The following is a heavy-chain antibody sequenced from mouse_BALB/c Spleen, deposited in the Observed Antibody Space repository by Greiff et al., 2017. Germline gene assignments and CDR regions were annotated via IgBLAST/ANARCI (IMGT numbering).Heavy chain of an antibody. V-gene: IGHV5-17*02. CDR1: GFTFSSFG. Sequence: EVQVVESGGGLVQPGGSRKLSCAASGFTFSSFGMHWVRQAPEKGLEWVAYISSGSSTIYYADTVKGRFTITRDNPKNTLFLQMTSLRSEDTAMYYCAELGRPYWGQGSLVTVSA. D-gene: IGHD4-1*01. CDR3: AELGRPY. CDR2: ISSGSSTI. J-gene: IGHJ3*01.